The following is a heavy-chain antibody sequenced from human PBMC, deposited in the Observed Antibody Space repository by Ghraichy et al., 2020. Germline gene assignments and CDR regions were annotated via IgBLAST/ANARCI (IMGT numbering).Heavy chain of an antibody. CDR2: IYYSGST. J-gene: IGHJ5*02. CDR1: GDSINNSDYY. Sequence: ESLNISCAVSGDSINNSDYYWGWIRQPPGKGLEWIGNIYYSGSTYYNPSLESRVTISVDTSRNQMSLRLTSVTAADTAVYYCATGGLGFDPWGQGTLVSVSS. V-gene: IGHV4-39*01. CDR3: ATGGLGFDP. D-gene: IGHD2-8*02.